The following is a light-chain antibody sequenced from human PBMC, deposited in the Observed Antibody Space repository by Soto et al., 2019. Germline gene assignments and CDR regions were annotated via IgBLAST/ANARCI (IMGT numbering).Light chain of an antibody. V-gene: IGLV7-43*01. CDR1: TGTVTSGYY. CDR3: LLYYGGVWV. CDR2: STS. J-gene: IGLJ3*02. Sequence: QTLVTQEPSVTVSPGGTVTLTCASSTGTVTSGYYPNWFQQKPGQPPRTLIYSTSNKQSWTPARFSGSLLGGKAALTLSGVQPEDEADYYCLLYYGGVWVFGGGTKLTVL.